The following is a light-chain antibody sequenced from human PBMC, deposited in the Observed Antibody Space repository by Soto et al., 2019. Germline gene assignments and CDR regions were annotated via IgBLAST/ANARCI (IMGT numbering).Light chain of an antibody. V-gene: IGKV1-39*01. CDR1: QGISTF. Sequence: DIQMTQSPSSLSTSVVDRVTITCRASQGISTFLNWYQQKPGKAPRLLIYAASRLQSGVPARFSGSGAETDFTLTISSLQNEDFATYYGQQRYSTTRTFCQGTKVDIK. CDR3: QQRYSTTRT. J-gene: IGKJ1*01. CDR2: AAS.